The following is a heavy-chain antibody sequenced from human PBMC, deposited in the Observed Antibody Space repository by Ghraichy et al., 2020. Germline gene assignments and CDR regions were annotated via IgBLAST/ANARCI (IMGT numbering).Heavy chain of an antibody. Sequence: GSLRLSCAASGFTFSSYGMHWVRQAPGKGLEWVAVIWYDGSNKYYADSVKGRFTISRDNSKNTLYLQMNSLRAEDTAVYYCAREDYSSSLTKSYYYYGMDVWGQGTTVTVSS. CDR2: IWYDGSNK. D-gene: IGHD6-6*01. CDR3: AREDYSSSLTKSYYYYGMDV. V-gene: IGHV3-33*01. CDR1: GFTFSSYG. J-gene: IGHJ6*02.